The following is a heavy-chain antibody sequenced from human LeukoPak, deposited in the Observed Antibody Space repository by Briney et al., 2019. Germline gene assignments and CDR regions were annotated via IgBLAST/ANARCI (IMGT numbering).Heavy chain of an antibody. Sequence: KPSETLSLTCIVSGGSISGFYWSWIPQRAGKGLEWIGRIYPSGGTNYNPSLKSRVTMSTDTSKNQFSLKLRPVTAADTAVYYCAREYGDLDYWGQGTLVTVSS. CDR1: GGSISGFY. CDR3: AREYGDLDY. J-gene: IGHJ4*02. CDR2: IYPSGGT. V-gene: IGHV4-4*07. D-gene: IGHD4-17*01.